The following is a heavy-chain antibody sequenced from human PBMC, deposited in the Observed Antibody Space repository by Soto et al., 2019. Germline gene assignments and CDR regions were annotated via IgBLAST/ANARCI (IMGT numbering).Heavy chain of an antibody. CDR1: GGSISSYY. CDR3: GRDRKIGSSWGNYYYYGMDV. CDR2: IYYSGST. Sequence: SETLSLTCTVSGGSISSYYWSWIRQPPGKGLEWIGYIYYSGSTNYNPSLKSRVTISVDTSKNQFSLKLSSVTAADTAVYYFGRDRKIGSSWGNYYYYGMDVWGQGTTVTVSS. V-gene: IGHV4-59*01. D-gene: IGHD6-13*01. J-gene: IGHJ6*02.